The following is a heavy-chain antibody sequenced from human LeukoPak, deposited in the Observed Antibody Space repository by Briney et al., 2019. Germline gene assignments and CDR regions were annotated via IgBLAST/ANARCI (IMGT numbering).Heavy chain of an antibody. CDR3: ARLNGDHFDY. Sequence: SETLSLTCSVSGGSISDYYWSWIRQPAEKGLQCIGRIYTTGSTNYSPSLKSRVTMSVDTSKNQFSLRLSSVTAADTAVYYCARLNGDHFDYWGQGKLVTVSS. CDR1: GGSISDYY. V-gene: IGHV4-4*07. D-gene: IGHD4-17*01. CDR2: IYTTGST. J-gene: IGHJ4*02.